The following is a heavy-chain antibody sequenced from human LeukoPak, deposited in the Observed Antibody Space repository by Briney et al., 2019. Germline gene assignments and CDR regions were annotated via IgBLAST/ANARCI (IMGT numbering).Heavy chain of an antibody. CDR1: GGSFSGYY. J-gene: IGHJ4*02. D-gene: IGHD2-2*01. V-gene: IGHV4-34*01. CDR2: INHSGST. Sequence: KASETLSLTCAVYGGSFSGYYWSWIRQPPGKGLEWIGEINHSGSTNYNPSLKSRVTISVDTSKNQSSLKLSSVTAADTAVYYCARGRHSVPAAIRYWGQGTLVTVSS. CDR3: ARGRHSVPAAIRY.